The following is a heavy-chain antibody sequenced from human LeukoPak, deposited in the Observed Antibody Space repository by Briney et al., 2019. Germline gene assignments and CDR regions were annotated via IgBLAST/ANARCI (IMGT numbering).Heavy chain of an antibody. D-gene: IGHD1-26*01. V-gene: IGHV3-23*01. Sequence: GGSLRLSCAASGFTFSNYAMSRVRQAPGKGLEWVSTIVGSGGSTYYADSVKGRFTISRDNSKNTLYLQMNSLRAEDTAVYSCARGWDLLYYFDYWGQGTLVTVSS. J-gene: IGHJ4*02. CDR2: IVGSGGST. CDR1: GFTFSNYA. CDR3: ARGWDLLYYFDY.